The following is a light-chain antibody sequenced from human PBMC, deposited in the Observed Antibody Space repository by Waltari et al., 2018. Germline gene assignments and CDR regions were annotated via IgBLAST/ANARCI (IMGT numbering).Light chain of an antibody. CDR2: YKAVSDK. V-gene: IGLV5-45*03. CDR3: MIWHRGVWV. J-gene: IGLJ3*02. Sequence: QAVLTQPSSLSASPGASASLTCTLRSGVNVISYNIYWYQQKAGSPPQFLLRYKAVSDKQHGSGVSSRFSGSKDASANVGILLISGLRSEDEADYYCMIWHRGVWVSGGGTQLTVL. CDR1: SGVNVISYN.